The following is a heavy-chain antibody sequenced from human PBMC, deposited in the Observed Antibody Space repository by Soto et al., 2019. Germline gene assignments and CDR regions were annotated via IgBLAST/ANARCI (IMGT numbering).Heavy chain of an antibody. V-gene: IGHV1-3*01. CDR3: ARDLRSSGWLYYFDY. CDR1: GYTFTSYA. CDR2: INAGNGNT. J-gene: IGHJ4*02. Sequence: ASVKVSFKASGYTFTSYAMHWVRQAPGQRLEWMGWINAGNGNTKYSQKFQGRVTITRDTSASTAYMELSSLRSEDTAVYYCARDLRSSGWLYYFDYWGQGTLVTVSS. D-gene: IGHD6-19*01.